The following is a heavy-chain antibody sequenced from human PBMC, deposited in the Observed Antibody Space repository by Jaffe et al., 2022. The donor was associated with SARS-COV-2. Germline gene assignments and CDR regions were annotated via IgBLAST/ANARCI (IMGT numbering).Heavy chain of an antibody. J-gene: IGHJ6*02. V-gene: IGHV3-30*18. CDR1: GFTFSSYG. CDR2: ISYDGSNK. CDR3: AKDLGWIAARQSGGVYYYGMDV. Sequence: QVQLVESGGGVVQPGRSLRLSCAASGFTFSSYGMHWVRQAPGKGLEWVAVISYDGSNKYYADSVKGRFTISRDNSKNTLYLQMNSLRAEDTAVYYCAKDLGWIAARQSGGVYYYGMDVWGQGTTVTVSS. D-gene: IGHD6-6*01.